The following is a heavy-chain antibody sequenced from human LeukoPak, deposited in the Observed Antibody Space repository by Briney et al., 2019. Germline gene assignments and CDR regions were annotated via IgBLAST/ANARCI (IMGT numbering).Heavy chain of an antibody. D-gene: IGHD6-13*01. Sequence: GGSLRLSCAASGFTFSSYAMSWVRQAPGKGPEWVSAISGSGGSTYYADSVKGRFTISRDNSKNTLYLQMNSLRAEDTAVYYCAKVTKYSSSWGGWGQGTLVTVSS. CDR1: GFTFSSYA. V-gene: IGHV3-23*01. CDR3: AKVTKYSSSWGG. J-gene: IGHJ4*02. CDR2: ISGSGGST.